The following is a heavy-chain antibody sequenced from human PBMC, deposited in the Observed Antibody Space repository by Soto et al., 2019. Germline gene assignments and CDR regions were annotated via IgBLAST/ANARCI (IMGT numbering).Heavy chain of an antibody. CDR2: ISYDGSNK. D-gene: IGHD2-15*01. Sequence: QVQLVESGGGVVQPGRSLRLSCAASGFTFSSYGMHWVRQAPGKGLEWVAVISYDGSNKYYADSVKGRFTISRDNSKNMLYQQMNSLRAEDTAVYYCAKDRLQYCSGGSCYVLYFDYWGQGTLVTVSS. J-gene: IGHJ4*02. CDR1: GFTFSSYG. CDR3: AKDRLQYCSGGSCYVLYFDY. V-gene: IGHV3-30*18.